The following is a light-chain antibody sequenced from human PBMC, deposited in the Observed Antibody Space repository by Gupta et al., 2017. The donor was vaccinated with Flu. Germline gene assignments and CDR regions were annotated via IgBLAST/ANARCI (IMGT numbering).Light chain of an antibody. V-gene: IGKV3-15*01. CDR1: QSVTSY. Sequence: PDTLSVSPGERVTLSCKASQSVTSYLAWYQQKPGQAPRLVIYGASTRATNIPARFSGSGYGTEFTLTISSRQSEDFAAYYCHQENYGLWTFGQGTKVEIK. CDR2: GAS. J-gene: IGKJ1*01. CDR3: HQENYGLWT.